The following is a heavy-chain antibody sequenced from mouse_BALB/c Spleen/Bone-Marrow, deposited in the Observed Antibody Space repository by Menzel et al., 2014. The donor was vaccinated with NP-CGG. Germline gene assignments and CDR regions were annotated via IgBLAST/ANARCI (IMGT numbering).Heavy chain of an antibody. CDR1: EYEFPSHD. CDR2: INSDGGST. D-gene: IGHD1-1*01. Sequence: EVMLVESGGGLVQPGESLKLSCESNEYEFPSHDMSWVRKTPEKRLELVAAINSDGGSTYYPDTMERRFIISRDNSKKTPYLQMSSLRSEDTAFYYCARHGDYYGSSLFAYWGQGTLVTVSA. J-gene: IGHJ3*01. CDR3: ARHGDYYGSSLFAY. V-gene: IGHV5-2*01.